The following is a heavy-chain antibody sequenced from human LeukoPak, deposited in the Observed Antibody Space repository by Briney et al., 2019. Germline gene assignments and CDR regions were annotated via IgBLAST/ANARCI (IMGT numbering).Heavy chain of an antibody. J-gene: IGHJ3*02. Sequence: GGSLRLSCAASGFTSSSYAMSWVRQAPGKGLEWVSAISGSGGSTYYADSVKGRFTISRDNSKNTLYLQMNSLRAEDTAVYYCAKDLGSGWYGVNAFDIWGQGTMVTVSS. D-gene: IGHD6-19*01. CDR3: AKDLGSGWYGVNAFDI. V-gene: IGHV3-23*01. CDR2: ISGSGGST. CDR1: GFTSSSYA.